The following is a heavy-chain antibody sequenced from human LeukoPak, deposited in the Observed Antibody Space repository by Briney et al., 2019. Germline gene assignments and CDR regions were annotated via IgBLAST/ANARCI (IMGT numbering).Heavy chain of an antibody. J-gene: IGHJ4*02. CDR2: INPNSGGT. Sequence: ASVKVSCKASGYTFTGYYMHWVRQAPGQGLEWMGWINPNSGGTNYAQKFQSRVTMTRDTSISTAYMELSRLRSDDTAVYYCARDRYTTQQLVRYYYFDYWGQGTLVTVSS. CDR1: GYTFTGYY. CDR3: ARDRYTTQQLVRYYYFDY. D-gene: IGHD6-13*01. V-gene: IGHV1-2*02.